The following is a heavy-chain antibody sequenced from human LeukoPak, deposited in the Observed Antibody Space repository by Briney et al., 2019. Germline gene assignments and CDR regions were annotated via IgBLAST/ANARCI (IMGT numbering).Heavy chain of an antibody. Sequence: PSETLSLTCTVSGGSISSYYWSWIRQPPGKGLEWIGYIYYSGSTNYNPSLKSRVTISVDTSKNQFSLKLSSVTAADTAVHYCARVDRDILTGYYWSGYYYYYMDVWGKGTTVTISS. V-gene: IGHV4-59*01. CDR2: IYYSGST. CDR3: ARVDRDILTGYYWSGYYYYYMDV. D-gene: IGHD3-9*01. J-gene: IGHJ6*03. CDR1: GGSISSYY.